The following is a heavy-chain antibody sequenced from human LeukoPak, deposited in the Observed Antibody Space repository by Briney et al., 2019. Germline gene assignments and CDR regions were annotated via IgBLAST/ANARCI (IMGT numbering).Heavy chain of an antibody. CDR1: GFTFSSYS. CDR3: ARDSVGYYDSSGYLDAFDI. V-gene: IGHV3-21*01. J-gene: IGHJ3*02. D-gene: IGHD3-22*01. Sequence: GGSLRLSCAASGFTFSSYSMNWVRQAPGKGLEWVSSISSSSSYIYYADSVKGRFTISRDNAKNSLYLQMNSLRAEDTAVYYCARDSVGYYDSSGYLDAFDIWGQGTMVTVSS. CDR2: ISSSSSYI.